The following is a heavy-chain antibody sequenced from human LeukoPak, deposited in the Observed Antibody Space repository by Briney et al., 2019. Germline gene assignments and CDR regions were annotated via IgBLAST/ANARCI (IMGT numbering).Heavy chain of an antibody. V-gene: IGHV1-8*03. J-gene: IGHJ4*02. CDR1: GYTFTGYD. D-gene: IGHD3-10*01. CDR3: ARRSAYGSGSYYVDY. Sequence: GASVKVSCKASGYTFTGYDINWVLQATGQGPEWMGWMNPNSGNTGYAQKFQGRVTITRNTSITTTYMELSSLRSEDTAVYYCARRSAYGSGSYYVDYWGQGTLVTVSS. CDR2: MNPNSGNT.